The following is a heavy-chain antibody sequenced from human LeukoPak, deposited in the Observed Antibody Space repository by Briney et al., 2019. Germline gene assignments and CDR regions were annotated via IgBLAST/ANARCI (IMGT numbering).Heavy chain of an antibody. Sequence: PGGSLRLSCAAFGFTFSSYSMNWVRQAPGKGLEWVSSISSSSSYIYYADSVKGRFTISRDNAKNSLYLQMNSLRAEDTAVYYCARVALLYSSRNWFDPWGQGTLVTVSS. CDR1: GFTFSSYS. J-gene: IGHJ5*02. D-gene: IGHD2-8*01. CDR3: ARVALLYSSRNWFDP. V-gene: IGHV3-21*01. CDR2: ISSSSSYI.